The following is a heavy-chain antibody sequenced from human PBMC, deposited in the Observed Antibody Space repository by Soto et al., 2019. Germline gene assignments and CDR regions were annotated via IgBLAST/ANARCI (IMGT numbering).Heavy chain of an antibody. CDR1: SGSFSGYY. D-gene: IGHD6-6*01. V-gene: IGHV4-34*01. CDR3: ARAPKVSGSSQTRPDF. Sequence: PSETLSLTGSIYSGSFSGYYWSWIRQPPGKGLEWIGEISQSGNTNYSPSLKSRVSISIDTSMKQFSLNLASVPAADTAVYYCARAPKVSGSSQTRPDFWGQGTLVTVSS. J-gene: IGHJ4*02. CDR2: ISQSGNT.